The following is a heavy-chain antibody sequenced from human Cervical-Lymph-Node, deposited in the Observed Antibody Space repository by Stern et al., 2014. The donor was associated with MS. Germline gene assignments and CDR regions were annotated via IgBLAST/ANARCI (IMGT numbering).Heavy chain of an antibody. J-gene: IGHJ4*02. CDR2: IYYSGST. CDR3: ARGAGSWRFDY. D-gene: IGHD6-13*01. Sequence: QVQLQESGPGLVKPSETLSLTCTVSGGSISSYYWSWIRQPPGKGLEWIGYIYYSGSTNSNPSLKSRVTISVDTSKNQFSLKLSSVTAADTAVYYCARGAGSWRFDYWGQGTLVTVSS. V-gene: IGHV4-59*01. CDR1: GGSISSYY.